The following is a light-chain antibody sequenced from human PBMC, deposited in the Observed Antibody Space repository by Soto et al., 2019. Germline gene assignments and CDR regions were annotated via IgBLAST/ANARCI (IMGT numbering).Light chain of an antibody. V-gene: IGLV2-14*01. CDR1: SSDVGGYNY. Sequence: QSALTQPASVSGSPGQSITISCTGTSSDVGGYNYVSWYQQPPGKAPKLMIYDVSNRPSGVSNRFSGSKSGNTASLTISGLQAEDEADYYCSSYTSSSTSVFGTGTKVTVL. CDR2: DVS. CDR3: SSYTSSSTSV. J-gene: IGLJ1*01.